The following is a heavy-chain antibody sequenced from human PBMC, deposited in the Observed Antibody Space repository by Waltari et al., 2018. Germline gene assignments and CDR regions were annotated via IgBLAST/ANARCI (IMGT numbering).Heavy chain of an antibody. J-gene: IGHJ5*02. CDR3: AHMFSVRHSWYSTSHPANWFDP. CDR1: GFSLSTSGVG. CDR2: IYWNDDK. V-gene: IGHV2-5*01. Sequence: QITLKESGPTLVKPTQTLTLTCTFSGFSLSTSGVGVGWIRPPPGKALEWLALIYWNDDKRYSPSLKSRLTITKDTSKNQVVLTMTNMDPVDTATYYCAHMFSVRHSWYSTSHPANWFDPWGQGTLVTVSS. D-gene: IGHD2-2*01.